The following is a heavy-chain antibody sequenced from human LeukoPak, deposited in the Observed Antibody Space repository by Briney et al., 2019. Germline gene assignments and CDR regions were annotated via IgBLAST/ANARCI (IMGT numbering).Heavy chain of an antibody. J-gene: IGHJ4*02. CDR1: GFTVSSNY. Sequence: GGSLRLSCAASGFTVSSNYMSWVREAPGRGLEWVAMISYDGSNKYYEDSVKGRFTISRDNSKNTLFLQMNSLRAEDTAVYYCATGSGYYYFDYWGQGTLVTVSS. CDR3: ATGSGYYYFDY. CDR2: ISYDGSNK. V-gene: IGHV3-30*03. D-gene: IGHD3-22*01.